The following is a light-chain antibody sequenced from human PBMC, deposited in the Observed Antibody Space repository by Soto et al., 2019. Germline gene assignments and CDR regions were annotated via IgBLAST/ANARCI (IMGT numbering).Light chain of an antibody. V-gene: IGLV2-8*01. CDR1: SSDVGAYNY. CDR2: EVT. CDR3: SSFASSNTWV. Sequence: QSALTQPPSASGSPGQSVTISCTGTSSDVGAYNYVSWYQQHEGKAPKLVIYEVTKRTSGVPDRFSGSKSANTASLTVSGLQAEDEADYYCSSFASSNTWVFGGGTKVTVL. J-gene: IGLJ3*02.